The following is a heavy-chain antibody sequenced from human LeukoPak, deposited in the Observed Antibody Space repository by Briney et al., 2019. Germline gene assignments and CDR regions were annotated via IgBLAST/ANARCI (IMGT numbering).Heavy chain of an antibody. CDR3: AKPPGAISRYYFDY. D-gene: IGHD1-14*01. J-gene: IGHJ4*02. V-gene: IGHV3-23*01. CDR1: GFTFSSYA. CDR2: ISASGGST. Sequence: GGSLRLSCAASGFTFSSYAMSWVRQAPGKGLEWVSGISASGGSTYYADSVQGRFTISRDNTKNTLYLQMSSLRLEYMSVSYCAKPPGAISRYYFDYWGQGTLVIVSS.